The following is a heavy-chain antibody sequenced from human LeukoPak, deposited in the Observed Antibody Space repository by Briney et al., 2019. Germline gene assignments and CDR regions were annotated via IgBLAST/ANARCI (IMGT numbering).Heavy chain of an antibody. D-gene: IGHD2-15*01. CDR1: GFTFSRHG. J-gene: IGHJ4*02. Sequence: GGSLRLSCAPSGFTFSRHGMHWVRQAPGKGLEWVANIKLDGREKYYVDSVKGRFTISRDNAKNSLYLQMNSLRAEDTAVYYCARSFIVDYWGQGTLVTVSS. CDR2: IKLDGREK. V-gene: IGHV3-7*01. CDR3: ARSFIVDY.